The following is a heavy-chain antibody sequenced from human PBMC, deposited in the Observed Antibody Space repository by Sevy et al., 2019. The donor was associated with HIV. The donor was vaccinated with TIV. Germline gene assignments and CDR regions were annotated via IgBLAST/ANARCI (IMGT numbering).Heavy chain of an antibody. Sequence: SETLSLTCTVSGGSISSYYWSWIRQPPGKGLEWIGYIYYSGSTNYNPSLKSRVTISVDTSKNQFSLKLSSVTAADTAVYYCARDFAEGLGYCSGGSCRDAFDIWGQGTMVTVSS. D-gene: IGHD2-15*01. V-gene: IGHV4-59*01. J-gene: IGHJ3*02. CDR1: GGSISSYY. CDR2: IYYSGST. CDR3: ARDFAEGLGYCSGGSCRDAFDI.